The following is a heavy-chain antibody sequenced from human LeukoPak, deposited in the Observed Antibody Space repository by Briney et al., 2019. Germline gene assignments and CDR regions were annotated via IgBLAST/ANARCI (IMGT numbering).Heavy chain of an antibody. CDR2: IYYSGST. V-gene: IGHV4-59*08. CDR3: ARHQPWATIMGPVMDV. Sequence: PSETLSLTCTVSGGSISTYYWSWIRQPPGKGLERIGYIYYSGSTDYNPSLKRRLTISVDTSKNQFSLKLNSVTAADTAVYYCARHQPWATIMGPVMDVWGQGTTVTVSS. CDR1: GGSISTYY. J-gene: IGHJ6*02. D-gene: IGHD5-24*01.